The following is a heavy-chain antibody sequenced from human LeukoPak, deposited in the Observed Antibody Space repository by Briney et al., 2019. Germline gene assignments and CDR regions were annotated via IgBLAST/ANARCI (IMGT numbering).Heavy chain of an antibody. CDR2: INHSGST. Sequence: SETLSLTCAVYGGSFSGYYWGWIRQPPGKGLEWIGEINHSGSTNYNPSLKSRVTISVDTSKNQFSLKLSSVTAADTAVYYCARDTYYSSSSGFDYWGRGTLVTVSS. D-gene: IGHD6-6*01. CDR3: ARDTYYSSSSGFDY. CDR1: GGSFSGYY. V-gene: IGHV4-34*01. J-gene: IGHJ4*02.